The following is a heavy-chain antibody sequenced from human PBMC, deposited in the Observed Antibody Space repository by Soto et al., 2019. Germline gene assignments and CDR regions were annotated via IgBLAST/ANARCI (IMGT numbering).Heavy chain of an antibody. V-gene: IGHV3-30*18. J-gene: IGHJ4*02. CDR1: GFTFSSYG. Sequence: QVQLVESGGGVVQPGRSLRLSCAASGFTFSSYGMHWVRQAPGKGLEWVAVISYDGSNKYYADSVKGRFTISRDNSKNTLYLQMNSLRAEDTAVYYCAKEEFYGGTFYWGQGTLVTVSS. CDR2: ISYDGSNK. CDR3: AKEEFYGGTFY. D-gene: IGHD4-17*01.